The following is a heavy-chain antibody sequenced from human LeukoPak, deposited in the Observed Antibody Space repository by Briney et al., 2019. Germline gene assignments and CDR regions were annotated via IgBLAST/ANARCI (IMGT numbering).Heavy chain of an antibody. J-gene: IGHJ3*02. CDR3: AADGPADLFDGSVDPPRDAFEI. CDR2: IVVGSGNT. Sequence: SVKVSCKASGFTFSSSTMQWVRQARGQRLEWIGWIVVGSGNTNYAQKFQERVTISRDMSTSTAYMELSSLTSEDTAVFYCAADGPADLFDGSVDPPRDAFEIWGQGTMVTVSS. D-gene: IGHD3-22*01. CDR1: GFTFSSST. V-gene: IGHV1-58*02.